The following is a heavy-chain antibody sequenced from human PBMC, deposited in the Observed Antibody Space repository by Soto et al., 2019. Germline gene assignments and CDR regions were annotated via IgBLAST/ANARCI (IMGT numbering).Heavy chain of an antibody. J-gene: IGHJ5*02. CDR3: ARERSAAGTGWFDP. V-gene: IGHV1-8*01. D-gene: IGHD6-13*01. CDR2: MNPNSGNT. Sequence: QVQLVQSGAEVKKPGASVKVSCKASGYTFTSYDINWVRQATGQGLEWMGWMNPNSGNTGYAQTFQGRVTMTRKTSISTAYMELSSLRSEDTAVYYCARERSAAGTGWFDPWGQGTLVTVSS. CDR1: GYTFTSYD.